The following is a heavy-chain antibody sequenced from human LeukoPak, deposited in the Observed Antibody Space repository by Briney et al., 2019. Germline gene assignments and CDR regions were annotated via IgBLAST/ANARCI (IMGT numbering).Heavy chain of an antibody. V-gene: IGHV3-64*01. J-gene: IGHJ6*03. CDR1: GFTFSSYA. Sequence: GGSLRLSCAASGFTFSSYAMHWVRQAPGKGLEYVSAISSNGGSTYYANSVKGRFTISRDNSKNTLYLQMGSLRAEDTAVYYCTTLVYYYYYMDVWGKGTTVTISS. CDR2: ISSNGGST. D-gene: IGHD3-16*01. CDR3: TTLVYYYYYMDV.